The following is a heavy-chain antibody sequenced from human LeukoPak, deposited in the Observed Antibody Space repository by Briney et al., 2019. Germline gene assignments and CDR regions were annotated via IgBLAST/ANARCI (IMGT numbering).Heavy chain of an antibody. D-gene: IGHD6-13*01. Sequence: PGGSLRLSCAASGFTFSSYSMNWVRQAPGKGLKGVPSISSSSSYIYYADSVKGRFTISRDNAKNSLYLQMNSLRAEDTAVYYCARDGYSSSWRQGWFDPWGQGTLVTVSS. CDR1: GFTFSSYS. J-gene: IGHJ5*02. CDR3: ARDGYSSSWRQGWFDP. CDR2: ISSSSSYI. V-gene: IGHV3-21*01.